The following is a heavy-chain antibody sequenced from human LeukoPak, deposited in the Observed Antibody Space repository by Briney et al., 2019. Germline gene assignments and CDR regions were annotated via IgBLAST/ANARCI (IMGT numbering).Heavy chain of an antibody. CDR3: ATSAARAIEY. J-gene: IGHJ4*02. Sequence: GGSLRLSCAASGFTFSSYWMSWVRQAPGKGVEGVANINQDGSEKYYVDSVRGRFTLSRDNAKNSLYLQMNSLTVEDTAVYYCATSAARAIEYWGQGTLVTVSS. CDR1: GFTFSSYW. CDR2: INQDGSEK. D-gene: IGHD6-25*01. V-gene: IGHV3-7*01.